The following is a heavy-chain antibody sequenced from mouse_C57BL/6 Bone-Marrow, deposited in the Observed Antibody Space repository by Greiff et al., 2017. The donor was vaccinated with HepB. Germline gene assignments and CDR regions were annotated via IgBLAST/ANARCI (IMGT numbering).Heavy chain of an antibody. CDR2: IDPANGNT. CDR1: GFNIKNTY. V-gene: IGHV14-3*01. Sequence: VQLKESVAELVRPGASVKLSCTASGFNIKNTYMHWVKQRPEQGLEWIGRIDPANGNTKYAPKFQGKATITADTSSNTAYLQLSSLTSEDTAIYYCAQFTTVVAGFDYWGQGTTLTVSS. CDR3: AQFTTVVAGFDY. J-gene: IGHJ2*01. D-gene: IGHD1-1*01.